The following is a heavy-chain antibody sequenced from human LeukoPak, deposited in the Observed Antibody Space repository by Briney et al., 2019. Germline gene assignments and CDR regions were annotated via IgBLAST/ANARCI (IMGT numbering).Heavy chain of an antibody. Sequence: ASVKVSCKASGYTFTGYYMHWVRQAPGQGLEWMGWINPNSGGTNYAQKFQGWVTMTRDRSISTAYMELSRLRSDDTAVYYCAREGGYSSSWTAWDYWGQGTLVTVSS. D-gene: IGHD6-13*01. J-gene: IGHJ4*02. CDR2: INPNSGGT. CDR3: AREGGYSSSWTAWDY. CDR1: GYTFTGYY. V-gene: IGHV1-2*04.